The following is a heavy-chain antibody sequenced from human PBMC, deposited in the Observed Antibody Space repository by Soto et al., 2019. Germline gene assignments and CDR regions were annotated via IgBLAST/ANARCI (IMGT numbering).Heavy chain of an antibody. V-gene: IGHV1-69*01. CDR1: GGTFSSYA. Sequence: QVQLVQSGAEVKKPGSSVKVSCKASGGTFSSYAISWVRQAPGQGLEWMGGIIPIFGTANYAQKFQGRVTITADESTSTDYMELSSLRSEDTAVYYCARGYCSGGSCYPAVYYYGMDVWGQGTTVTVSS. CDR2: IIPIFGTA. J-gene: IGHJ6*02. D-gene: IGHD2-15*01. CDR3: ARGYCSGGSCYPAVYYYGMDV.